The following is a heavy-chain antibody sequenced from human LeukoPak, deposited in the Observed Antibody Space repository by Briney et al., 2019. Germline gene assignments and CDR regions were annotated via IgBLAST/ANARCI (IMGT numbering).Heavy chain of an antibody. CDR2: ISYDGSNK. V-gene: IGHV3-30-3*01. Sequence: PGGSLRLSCAASGFTFSSYWMTWVRQAPGKGLEWVAVISYDGSNKYYADSVKGRFTISRDNSKNTLYLQMNSLRAEDTAVYYCASEEVGLSGSGSYHDAFDIWGQGTMVTVSS. J-gene: IGHJ3*02. CDR1: GFTFSSYW. CDR3: ASEEVGLSGSGSYHDAFDI. D-gene: IGHD3-10*01.